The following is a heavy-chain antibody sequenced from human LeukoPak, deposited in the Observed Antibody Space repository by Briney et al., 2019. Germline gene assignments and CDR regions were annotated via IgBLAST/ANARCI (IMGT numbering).Heavy chain of an antibody. V-gene: IGHV1-69*13. D-gene: IGHD1-7*01. CDR1: GGTFSSYA. CDR2: IVPIFGTA. Sequence: SVKVSCKASGGTFSSYAISWVRQAPGQGLEWMGGIVPIFGTANYAQKFQGRVTITADESTSTAYMELSSLRSEDTAVYYCARVGTTTGYYFDYWGQGTLVTVSS. J-gene: IGHJ4*02. CDR3: ARVGTTTGYYFDY.